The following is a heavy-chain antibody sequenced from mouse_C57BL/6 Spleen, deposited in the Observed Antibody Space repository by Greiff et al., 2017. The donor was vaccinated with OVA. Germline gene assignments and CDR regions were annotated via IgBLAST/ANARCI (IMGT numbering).Heavy chain of an antibody. CDR3: ASGDYYGSSHSFAY. D-gene: IGHD1-1*01. CDR2: INPSSGYT. Sequence: VQLQQSGAELARPGASVKMSCKASGYTFTSYTMHWVKQRPGQGLEWIGYINPSSGYTKYNQKFKDKATLTADKSSSTAYMQLSSLTSEDSAVYYCASGDYYGSSHSFAYWGQGTLVTVSA. J-gene: IGHJ3*01. CDR1: GYTFTSYT. V-gene: IGHV1-4*01.